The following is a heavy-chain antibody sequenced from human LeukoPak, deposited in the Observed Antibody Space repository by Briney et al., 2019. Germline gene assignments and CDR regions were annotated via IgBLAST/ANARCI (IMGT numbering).Heavy chain of an antibody. CDR3: AKSVIPNSYQGTYYMDV. CDR1: GFTFSSYG. V-gene: IGHV3-30*02. Sequence: QPGGSLRLSCAASGFTFSSYGMHWVRQAPGEGLERVAFIRYDESKTFYADSVKGRFTISRDNSKNTLYLQMNSLRAEDTALYYCAKSVIPNSYQGTYYMDVWGKGTTVTVFS. D-gene: IGHD2-2*01. J-gene: IGHJ6*03. CDR2: IRYDESKT.